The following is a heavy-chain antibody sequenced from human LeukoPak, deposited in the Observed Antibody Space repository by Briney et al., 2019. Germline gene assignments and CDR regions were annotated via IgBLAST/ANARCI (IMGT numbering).Heavy chain of an antibody. Sequence: GGSLRLSCAASGFTFSGYDMHWVRQATGKGLEWVSVIGTAGDTFYPGSVKGRFTISRENAERSLYLQMNSLTDGDTAVYYCGRGRGSYIDYWGQGTLVTVSS. J-gene: IGHJ4*02. CDR3: GRGRGSYIDY. V-gene: IGHV3-13*01. CDR1: GFTFSGYD. D-gene: IGHD3-16*01. CDR2: IGTAGDT.